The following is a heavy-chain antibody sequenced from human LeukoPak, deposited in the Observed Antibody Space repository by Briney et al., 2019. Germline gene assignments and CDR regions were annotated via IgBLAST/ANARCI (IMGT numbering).Heavy chain of an antibody. Sequence: PSETLSLTCAVSGGSISSGGYSWSWIRQPPGKGLEWIGYIYHSGSTNYNPSLKSRVTISVDTSKNQFSLKLSSVTAADTAVYYCAGTGYRAYWGQRTLVTVSS. CDR3: AGTGYRAY. D-gene: IGHD1-1*01. V-gene: IGHV4-30-2*01. CDR2: IYHSGST. J-gene: IGHJ4*02. CDR1: GGSISSGGYS.